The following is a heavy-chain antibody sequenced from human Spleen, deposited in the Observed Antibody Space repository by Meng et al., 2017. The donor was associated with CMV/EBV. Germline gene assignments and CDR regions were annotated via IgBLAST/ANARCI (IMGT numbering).Heavy chain of an antibody. D-gene: IGHD3-10*01. CDR1: GFTFSNAW. CDR3: TTASGVLLWFGELTYYFDY. V-gene: IGHV3-15*01. CDR2: IKSKTDGGTT. J-gene: IGHJ4*02. Sequence: GGSLRLSCAASGFTFSNAWMSWVRQAPGKGLEWVGRIKSKTDGGTTDYAAPVKVRFTISRDDSKNTLYLQMNSLKTEDTAVYYCTTASGVLLWFGELTYYFDYWGQGTLVTVSS.